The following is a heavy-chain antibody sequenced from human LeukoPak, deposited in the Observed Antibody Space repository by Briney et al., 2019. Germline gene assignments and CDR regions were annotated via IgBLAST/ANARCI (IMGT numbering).Heavy chain of an antibody. D-gene: IGHD6-13*01. Sequence: PSETLSLTCTVSGDSISSYYWSWVRQPPGKGLEGGGYIYYSGSTNYNPSLKSRVTISVDTSKTQFSLKLSSVPAADTAVYYCARGPYRRGSSPNSYYFDYWGQGTLVTGSS. CDR3: ARGPYRRGSSPNSYYFDY. V-gene: IGHV4-59*01. J-gene: IGHJ4*02. CDR1: GDSISSYY. CDR2: IYYSGST.